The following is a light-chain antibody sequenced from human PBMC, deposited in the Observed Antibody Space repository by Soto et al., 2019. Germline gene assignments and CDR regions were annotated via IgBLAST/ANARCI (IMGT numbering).Light chain of an antibody. CDR3: QQYNSYSEA. J-gene: IGKJ1*01. V-gene: IGKV1-5*03. CDR2: KAS. Sequence: DTQMTQSPSTLSASVGDRVTITCRASQSISDWLAWYQQKPGKAPKLLIYKASTLKSGVPSRFSGSGSGTEFTLTISSLQPDDFATYYCQQYNSYSEAFGQGTKVDIK. CDR1: QSISDW.